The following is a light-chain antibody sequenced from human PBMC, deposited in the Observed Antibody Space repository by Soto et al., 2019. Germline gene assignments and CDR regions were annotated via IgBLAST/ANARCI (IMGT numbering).Light chain of an antibody. CDR1: QSVSSNY. J-gene: IGKJ1*01. CDR3: QQFGASLTWT. V-gene: IGKV3-20*01. CDR2: GAF. Sequence: EIVLTQSAGTLSLSPGERATFSCRASQSVSSNYLAWYQQKPGQAPRLLIYGAFKRATGIPDRFSGSGSGTDFTLTISRLDPEDFAVYYCQQFGASLTWTFGQGTKVDIK.